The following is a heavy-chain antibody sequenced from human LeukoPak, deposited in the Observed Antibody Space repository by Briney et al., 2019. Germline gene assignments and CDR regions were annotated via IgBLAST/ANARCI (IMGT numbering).Heavy chain of an antibody. CDR1: GGSISSTNYC. V-gene: IGHV4-39*01. J-gene: IGHJ4*02. D-gene: IGHD5-12*01. CDR2: IYYSGNT. Sequence: SETLSLTCTVSGGSISSTNYCWPWIRQPPGKGLEWIGTIYYSGNTYYNPSLKSRVTISVDTSKNQFALKLDSVAAADTAVYYCASNLSGYNSFDYWGQGTLVTVSS. CDR3: ASNLSGYNSFDY.